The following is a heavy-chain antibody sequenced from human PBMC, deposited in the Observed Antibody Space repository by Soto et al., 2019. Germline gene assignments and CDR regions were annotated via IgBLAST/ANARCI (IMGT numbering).Heavy chain of an antibody. CDR2: IRRIAYGGTT. J-gene: IGHJ4*02. CDR3: SRSLAIDFDS. CDR1: GFNFAAYT. V-gene: IGHV3-49*04. Sequence: WSLRLSCSASGFNFAAYTMSWVRLTPGKGLEWVGFIRRIAYGGTTDYAASVKGRFTISRDDSRKIVYLQMSRLKIEDTAVYYCSRSLAIDFDSWGQGTMITV.